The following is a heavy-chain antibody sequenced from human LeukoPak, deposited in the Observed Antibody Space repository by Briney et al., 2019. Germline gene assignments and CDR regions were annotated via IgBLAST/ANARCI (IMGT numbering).Heavy chain of an antibody. CDR1: GYTFTGSY. D-gene: IGHD2-15*01. J-gene: IGHJ4*02. Sequence: ASVKVCCKASGYTFTGSYIHWVRQAPGQGLEWMGWINPNSGGTSSAQKFQGRVTMTRDTSVSTAYMELSRLRSDDTALYYCARETGYCSGGRCYFIYWGQGTLVTVSS. V-gene: IGHV1-2*02. CDR3: ARETGYCSGGRCYFIY. CDR2: INPNSGGT.